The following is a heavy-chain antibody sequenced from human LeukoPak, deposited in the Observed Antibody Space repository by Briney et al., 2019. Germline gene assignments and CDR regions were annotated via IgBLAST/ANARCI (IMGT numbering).Heavy chain of an antibody. Sequence: GSLRLSCAASGFTFSSYAMHWVRQAPGKGLEWVAVISYDGSNKYYADSVKGRFTISRDNSKNTLYLQMNSLRAEDTAVYYCARESRKAVAGTPYYYYGMDVWGQGTTVTVSS. V-gene: IGHV3-30-3*01. CDR1: GFTFSSYA. J-gene: IGHJ6*02. CDR2: ISYDGSNK. D-gene: IGHD6-19*01. CDR3: ARESRKAVAGTPYYYYGMDV.